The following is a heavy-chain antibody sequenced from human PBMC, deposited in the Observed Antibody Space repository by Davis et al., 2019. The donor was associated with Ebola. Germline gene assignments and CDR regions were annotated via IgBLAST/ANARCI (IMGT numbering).Heavy chain of an antibody. CDR2: IYYSGST. V-gene: IGHV4-39*01. Sequence: PSETLSLTCTVSGGSISSSSYYWGSIRQPPGKGLEWIGSIYYSGSTYYHPSLKSRVTISVDTSKNQFSLKLSSVTAADTAVYYCARHGGYSYGRPGGLFDYWGQGTLVTVSS. CDR3: ARHGGYSYGRPGGLFDY. J-gene: IGHJ4*02. CDR1: GGSISSSSYY. D-gene: IGHD5-18*01.